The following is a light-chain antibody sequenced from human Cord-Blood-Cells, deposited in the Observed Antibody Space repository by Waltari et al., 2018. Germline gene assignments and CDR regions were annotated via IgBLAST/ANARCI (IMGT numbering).Light chain of an antibody. J-gene: IGKJ2*01. V-gene: IGKV3-15*01. CDR3: QQYNNWSYT. Sequence: EIEMPQSPATLPVSPVDRATISCRASQSVSSNVAWYQQKPGQAPRLLIYGASTRATGIPARFSGSGSGTEFTLTISSLQSEDFAVYYCQQYNNWSYTFGQGTKLEIK. CDR2: GAS. CDR1: QSVSSN.